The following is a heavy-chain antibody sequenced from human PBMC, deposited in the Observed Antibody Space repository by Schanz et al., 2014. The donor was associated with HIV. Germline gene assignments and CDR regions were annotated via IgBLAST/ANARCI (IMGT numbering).Heavy chain of an antibody. V-gene: IGHV3-30*18. Sequence: QVQLVESGGGVAQPGRSLRLSCAASGFTFSTYGMHWVRQAPGKGLEWVAVISYDGRKKYYADPMKGRFTISRDNSKNTLYLQLKSLRAEDRAVYYCAKDRNYYDDRYIGKGNYYYYYGMDVWGQGTTVTVSS. D-gene: IGHD3-22*01. CDR3: AKDRNYYDDRYIGKGNYYYYYGMDV. J-gene: IGHJ6*02. CDR1: GFTFSTYG. CDR2: ISYDGRKK.